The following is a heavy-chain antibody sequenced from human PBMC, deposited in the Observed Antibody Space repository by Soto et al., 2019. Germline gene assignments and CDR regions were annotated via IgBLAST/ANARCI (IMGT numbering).Heavy chain of an antibody. CDR2: IYSGGST. V-gene: IGHV3-53*01. Sequence: GGSLRLSCAASGFTVSSNYMSWVRQAPGKGLEWVSVIYSGGSTYYADSVKGRFTISRDSSKNTLYLQMNSLRAEDTAVYYCAREQWLENYYYYGMDVWGQGTTVTVSS. CDR3: AREQWLENYYYYGMDV. J-gene: IGHJ6*02. CDR1: GFTVSSNY. D-gene: IGHD6-19*01.